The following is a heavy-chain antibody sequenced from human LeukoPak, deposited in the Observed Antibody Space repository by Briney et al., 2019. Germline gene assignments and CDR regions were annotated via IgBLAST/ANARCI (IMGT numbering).Heavy chain of an antibody. CDR3: ARYGPDYGAIFDY. J-gene: IGHJ4*02. D-gene: IGHD4-17*01. Sequence: GGSPRLSCAASGFTFSSYGMHWVRQAPGKGLEWVAVIWYDGSNKYYADSVEGRFTISRDNSKNTLYLQMNSLRAEDTAVYYCARYGPDYGAIFDYWGQGTLVTVSS. CDR1: GFTFSSYG. V-gene: IGHV3-33*01. CDR2: IWYDGSNK.